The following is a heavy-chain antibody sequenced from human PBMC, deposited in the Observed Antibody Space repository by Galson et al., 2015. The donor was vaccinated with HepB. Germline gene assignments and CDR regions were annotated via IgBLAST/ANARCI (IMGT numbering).Heavy chain of an antibody. CDR1: DYTFMNYG. V-gene: IGHV1-18*01. Sequence: SVKVSCKASDYTFMNYGISWVRQAPGQGLEWMGWISTFNGNTNYAQKLRGRVTMTADTSTSTAYMELRSLKSDDTAVYYCARGAISTRPGLDYWGQGTLVTVSS. CDR2: ISTFNGNT. CDR3: ARGAISTRPGLDY. J-gene: IGHJ4*02. D-gene: IGHD6-6*01.